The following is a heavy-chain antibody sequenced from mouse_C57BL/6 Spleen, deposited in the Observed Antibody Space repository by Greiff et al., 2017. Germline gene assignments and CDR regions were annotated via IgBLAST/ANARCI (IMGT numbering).Heavy chain of an antibody. CDR2: INPNDGGT. V-gene: IGHV1-26*01. Sequence: VQLQQSGPELVKPGASVKISCKASGYTFTDYYMNWVKQSHGKSLEWIGDINPNDGGTSYNQKFKGKATLTVDKSSSTAYMELRSLTSEDSAVYYCARLVHYFDYWGQGTTLTVSS. CDR1: GYTFTDYY. J-gene: IGHJ2*01. CDR3: ARLVHYFDY.